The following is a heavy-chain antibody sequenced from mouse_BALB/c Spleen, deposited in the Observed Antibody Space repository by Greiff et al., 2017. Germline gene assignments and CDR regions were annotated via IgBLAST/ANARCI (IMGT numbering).Heavy chain of an antibody. J-gene: IGHJ3*01. CDR3: ARDGHGSSPWFAY. V-gene: IGHV5-15*02. CDR1: GFTFSDYG. Sequence: EVKLVESGGGLVQPGGSRKLSCAASGFTFSDYGMAWVRQAPGKGPEWVAFISNLAYSIYYADTVTGRFTISRENAKNTLYLEMSSLRSEDTAMYYCARDGHGSSPWFAYWGQGTLVTVSA. D-gene: IGHD1-1*01. CDR2: ISNLAYSI.